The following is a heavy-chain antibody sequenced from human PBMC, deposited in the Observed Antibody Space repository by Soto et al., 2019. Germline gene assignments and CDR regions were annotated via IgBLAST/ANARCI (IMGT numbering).Heavy chain of an antibody. CDR2: IYQSGSA. CDR3: ASRGLGIGSSSGYFSEDY. V-gene: IGHV4-4*02. CDR1: GGSISSSKC. J-gene: IGHJ4*02. Sequence: SETMSLTCALSGGSISSSKCWGWVRQPPGRGGEWIGEIYQSGSANYNDSLKSRVTISVDKSKNQFSLKLSSVTAADTAVCYCASRGLGIGSSSGYFSEDYWGQGTLVTVSS. D-gene: IGHD3-22*01.